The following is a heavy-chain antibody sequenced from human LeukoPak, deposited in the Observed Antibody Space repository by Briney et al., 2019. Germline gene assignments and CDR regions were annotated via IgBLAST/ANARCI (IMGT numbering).Heavy chain of an antibody. J-gene: IGHJ3*02. V-gene: IGHV4-59*01. CDR1: GGSISSYY. CDR2: IYYSGST. Sequence: PSETLSLTCTVSGGSISSYYWSWIRQPPGKGLEWIGYIYYSGSTNYNPSLKSRVTISVDTSKNQFSLKLSSVTAADTAVYYCAREGATSGQNAFDIWGQGTMVTVSS. D-gene: IGHD1-26*01. CDR3: AREGATSGQNAFDI.